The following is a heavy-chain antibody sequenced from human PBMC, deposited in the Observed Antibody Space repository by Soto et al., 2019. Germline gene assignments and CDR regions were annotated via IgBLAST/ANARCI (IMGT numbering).Heavy chain of an antibody. CDR3: AREYGDYGVIDY. J-gene: IGHJ4*02. V-gene: IGHV4-34*01. D-gene: IGHD4-17*01. CDR1: GGSFSGYY. CDR2: INHSGST. Sequence: QVQLQQWGAGLLKPSETLSLTCAVYGGSFSGYYWSWIRQPPGKGLEWIGEINHSGSTNYNPSLKSRVTISVDTPKNQFSLQLSSVTAADTAVYYCAREYGDYGVIDYWGQGTLVTVSS.